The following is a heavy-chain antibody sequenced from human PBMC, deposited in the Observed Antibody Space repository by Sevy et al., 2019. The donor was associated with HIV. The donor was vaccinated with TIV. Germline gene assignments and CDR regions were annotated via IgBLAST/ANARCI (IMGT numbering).Heavy chain of an antibody. CDR2: ISYDEAHK. D-gene: IGHD3-10*01. CDR1: GFTFRTSG. V-gene: IGHV3-30*18. Sequence: GGSLRLSCVTSGFTFRTSGMHWVRQSPGKGLEWVAVISYDEAHKNYADSMKGRFIISKDNSKNTLYLQMSSVRTEETPVNYCAKDYSAGITMVRGAYRARGDYFDYWGQRTQVTVSS. CDR3: AKDYSAGITMVRGAYRARGDYFDY. J-gene: IGHJ4*02.